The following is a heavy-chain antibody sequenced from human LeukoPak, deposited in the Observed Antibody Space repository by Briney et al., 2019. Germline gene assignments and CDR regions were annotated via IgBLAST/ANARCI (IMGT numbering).Heavy chain of an antibody. Sequence: SETLSLTCTVSGASITNYYWSWIRQPPGKGLEWTGYISHTGITNYNPSLESRVIISADTSRNQFSLKLTSMTAADTAVYYCARFRSAADHPDSWGQGTPVTVSS. CDR2: ISHTGIT. CDR3: ARFRSAADHPDS. D-gene: IGHD1-14*01. V-gene: IGHV4-59*01. J-gene: IGHJ4*02. CDR1: GASITNYY.